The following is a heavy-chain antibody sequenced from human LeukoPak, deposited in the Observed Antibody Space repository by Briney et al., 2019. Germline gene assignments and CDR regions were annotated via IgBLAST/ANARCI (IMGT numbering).Heavy chain of an antibody. D-gene: IGHD3-22*01. CDR3: AKDGTFSGYYGDY. Sequence: GGSLRLSCAASGFTFSSYAMSWVRQAPGKGLEWVSAISGSGGSTYYADSVKGRFTISRDNSKNTLYLQMNGLRAEDTAVYYCAKDGTFSGYYGDYWGQGTLVTVSS. CDR1: GFTFSSYA. CDR2: ISGSGGST. J-gene: IGHJ4*02. V-gene: IGHV3-23*01.